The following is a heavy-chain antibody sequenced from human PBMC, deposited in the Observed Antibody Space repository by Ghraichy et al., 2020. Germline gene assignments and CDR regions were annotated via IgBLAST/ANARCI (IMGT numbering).Heavy chain of an antibody. CDR1: GGSFSDHN. V-gene: IGHV4-34*01. CDR2: IHHSGNS. J-gene: IGHJ4*02. CDR3: ARNTAGSGPYPYYFDY. Sequence: SDTLSLTCAVNGGSFSDHNWSWIRQPPGRGLEWIGEIHHSGNSNKNPALNSRITMSVDASKNQFSLRLTSVTAADTAVYYCARNTAGSGPYPYYFDYWGQGILVSLSS. D-gene: IGHD3-10*01.